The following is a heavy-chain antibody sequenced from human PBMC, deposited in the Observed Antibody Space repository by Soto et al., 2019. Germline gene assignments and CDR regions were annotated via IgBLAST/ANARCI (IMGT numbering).Heavy chain of an antibody. J-gene: IGHJ4*02. CDR2: IHGGGST. Sequence: EVQLVESGGGLVQPGGSLRLSCAASGFTVSSNYMSWVRQAPGKGLEWVSVIHGGGSTYYADSVKGRFTISSDHSKHTLYLQMNSLRAEDTAVYYCASYVDYAFDYWGQGTLVTVSS. V-gene: IGHV3-66*01. CDR3: ASYVDYAFDY. CDR1: GFTVSSNY. D-gene: IGHD4-17*01.